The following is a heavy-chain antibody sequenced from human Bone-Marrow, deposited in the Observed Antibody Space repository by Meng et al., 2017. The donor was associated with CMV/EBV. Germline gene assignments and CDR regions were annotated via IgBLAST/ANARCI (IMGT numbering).Heavy chain of an antibody. J-gene: IGHJ6*02. CDR3: ARDEAQRASYYYYYGMDV. V-gene: IGHV3-21*01. CDR1: GFTFSSYS. Sequence: GESLKISCAASGFTFSSYSMNWVRQAPGKGLEWVSSISSSSSYIYYADSVKGRFTISRDNAKNSLYLQMNSLRAEDTAVYYCARDEAQRASYYYYYGMDVWGQGTTVTVSS. CDR2: ISSSSSYI.